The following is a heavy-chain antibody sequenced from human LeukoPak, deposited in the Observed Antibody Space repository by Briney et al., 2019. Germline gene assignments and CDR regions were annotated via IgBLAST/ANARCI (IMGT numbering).Heavy chain of an antibody. J-gene: IGHJ6*02. CDR1: GFTFSSYG. CDR2: ISYDGSNK. V-gene: IGHV3-30*18. CDR3: AKDAVPAAPNSYGMDV. Sequence: GGSLRLSCAASGFTFSSYGMHWVRQAPGKGLEWVAVISYDGSNKYYADSVKGRFTISRDNSKNTLYLPMNSLRAEDTAVYYCAKDAVPAAPNSYGMDVWGQGTTVTVSS. D-gene: IGHD2-2*01.